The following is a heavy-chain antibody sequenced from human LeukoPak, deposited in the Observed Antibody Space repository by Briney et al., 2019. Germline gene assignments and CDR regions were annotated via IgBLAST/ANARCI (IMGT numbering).Heavy chain of an antibody. CDR3: AKVAANNWFDP. J-gene: IGHJ5*02. CDR1: GFTFSSHG. Sequence: PGRSLRLSCAASGFTFSSHGMHWVRQAPGKGLEWVAVISYDGSNKYYADSVKGRFTISRDNSKNTLYLQMNSLRAEDTAVYYCAKVAANNWFDPWGQGTLVTVSS. V-gene: IGHV3-30*18. D-gene: IGHD2-15*01. CDR2: ISYDGSNK.